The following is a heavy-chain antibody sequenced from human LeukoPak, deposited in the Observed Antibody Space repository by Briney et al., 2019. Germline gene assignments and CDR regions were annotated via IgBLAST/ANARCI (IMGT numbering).Heavy chain of an antibody. CDR1: GFTFNMYS. CDR3: AKGGGYEAQYYYYYLDV. J-gene: IGHJ6*03. CDR2: ILYDGSMQ. V-gene: IGHV3-30*04. D-gene: IGHD5-12*01. Sequence: GGSLRLSCAASGFTFNMYSMHWVRQAPGKGLEWVAVILYDGSMQYYADSMKGRFTVSRDNSKNTLYLQMKSLRAEDTAVYYCAKGGGYEAQYYYYYLDVWGKGTTVTISS.